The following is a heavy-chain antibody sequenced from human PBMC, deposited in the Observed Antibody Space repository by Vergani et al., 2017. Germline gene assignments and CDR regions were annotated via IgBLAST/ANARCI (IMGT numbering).Heavy chain of an antibody. CDR3: VREHPRYCSSTSCNFGINWFDP. J-gene: IGHJ5*02. Sequence: QVQLQESGPGLVKPSGTLSLTCAVSGGSISSSNWWSWVRQPPGKGLEWIGEIYHSGSTHYNPSLKSRVTISVDTSKNQFSLKLSSVTAAETAVYYWVREHPRYCSSTSCNFGINWFDPWGQGTLVTVSS. V-gene: IGHV4-4*02. CDR2: IYHSGST. CDR1: GGSISSSNW. D-gene: IGHD2-2*01.